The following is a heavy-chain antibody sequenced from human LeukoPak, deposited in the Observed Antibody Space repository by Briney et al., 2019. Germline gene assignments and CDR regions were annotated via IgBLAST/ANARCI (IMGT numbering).Heavy chain of an antibody. D-gene: IGHD6-13*01. Sequence: GGSLRLSCAASGFTFSSYWMSWVRQAPGKGLEWVANIKQDGSEKYYVDSVKGRFTISRDNAKNSLYLQMNSLRAEDTAVYYCARDSGSWYYYGMDVWGQGTTVTVS. V-gene: IGHV3-7*01. CDR2: IKQDGSEK. J-gene: IGHJ6*02. CDR3: ARDSGSWYYYGMDV. CDR1: GFTFSSYW.